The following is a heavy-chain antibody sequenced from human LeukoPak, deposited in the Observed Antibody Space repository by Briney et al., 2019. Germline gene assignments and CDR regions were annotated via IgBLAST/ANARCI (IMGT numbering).Heavy chain of an antibody. Sequence: KTGGSLRLSCAASGFTFTSYSMNWVRQAPGKGLEWVSSISSSNYIYYADSVKGRFTISRDNAKNSLYLQMNSLRAEDTAVYYCAREPGDSSGWSEWGQGTLVTVSS. CDR2: ISSSNYI. D-gene: IGHD6-19*01. V-gene: IGHV3-21*01. J-gene: IGHJ4*02. CDR1: GFTFTSYS. CDR3: AREPGDSSGWSE.